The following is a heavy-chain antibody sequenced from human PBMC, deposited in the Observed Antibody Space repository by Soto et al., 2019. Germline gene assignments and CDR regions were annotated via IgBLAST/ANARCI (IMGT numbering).Heavy chain of an antibody. CDR2: ISGSGGST. Sequence: EVQLLESGGGLVQPGGSLRLSCAASGFTFSSYAMSWVRQAPGKGLEWVSAISGSGGSTYYADSVKGRFTISRDNSKNTRYLQMNSLRAEDTAVYYCAKDDLLHGAPHMTTPSYGMDVWGQGTTVTVSS. D-gene: IGHD2-21*01. J-gene: IGHJ6*02. CDR1: GFTFSSYA. CDR3: AKDDLLHGAPHMTTPSYGMDV. V-gene: IGHV3-23*01.